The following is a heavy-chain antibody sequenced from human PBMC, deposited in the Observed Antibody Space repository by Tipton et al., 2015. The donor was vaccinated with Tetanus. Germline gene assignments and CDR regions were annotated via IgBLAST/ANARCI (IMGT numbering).Heavy chain of an antibody. CDR3: ARGAIFGVLTYRAFDI. V-gene: IGHV4-61*01. CDR1: GGSVSSGNYY. J-gene: IGHJ3*02. CDR2: IYYSGGT. Sequence: TLSLTCTVSGGSVSSGNYYWSWIRQPPGKELEWIGYIYYSGGTNYNPSLKSRVTISVDTSKNQSSLRLNSVSAADTAVYYCARGAIFGVLTYRAFDIWGQGTMVTVSS. D-gene: IGHD3-3*01.